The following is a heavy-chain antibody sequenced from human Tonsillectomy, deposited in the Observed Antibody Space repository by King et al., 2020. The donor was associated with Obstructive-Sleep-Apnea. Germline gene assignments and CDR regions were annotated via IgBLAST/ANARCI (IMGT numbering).Heavy chain of an antibody. V-gene: IGHV3-23*04. Sequence: VQLVESGGGLVQPGGSLRLSCAASGFTFSSYAMSWVRQAPGKGLEWVSAISGSGGSTYYADSVKGRFTISRDNSKNTLYLQMNRLRAEDTAVYYFARESRDYYYYGMDVWGQGTTVTVSS. CDR1: GFTFSSYA. CDR3: ARESRDYYYYGMDV. CDR2: ISGSGGST. J-gene: IGHJ6*02.